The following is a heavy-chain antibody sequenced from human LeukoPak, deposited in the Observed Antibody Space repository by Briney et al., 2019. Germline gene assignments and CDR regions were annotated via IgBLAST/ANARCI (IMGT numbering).Heavy chain of an antibody. V-gene: IGHV4-59*08. CDR2: IYYSGST. CDR3: ARVVVVAATLDYFDY. CDR1: GGPISSYY. D-gene: IGHD2-15*01. Sequence: SETLSLTCTVSGGPISSYYWSWIRQPPGKGLEWIGYIYYSGSTNYNPSLKSRVTISVDTSKNQFSLKLSSVTAADTAVYYCARVVVVAATLDYFDYWGQGTLVTVSS. J-gene: IGHJ4*02.